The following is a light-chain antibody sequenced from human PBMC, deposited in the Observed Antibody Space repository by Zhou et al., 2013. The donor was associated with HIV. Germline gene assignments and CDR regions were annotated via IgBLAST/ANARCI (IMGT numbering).Light chain of an antibody. CDR1: QSVSSY. CDR3: QQSGRT. V-gene: IGKV3-11*01. CDR2: DAS. Sequence: EIVLTQSPATLSLSPGERATLSCRASQSVSSYLAWYQQKPGQAPRLLIYDASNRATGIPARFSGSGSGTDFTLTISSLDPEDFAVYYCQQSGRTFGQGTKVEIK. J-gene: IGKJ1*01.